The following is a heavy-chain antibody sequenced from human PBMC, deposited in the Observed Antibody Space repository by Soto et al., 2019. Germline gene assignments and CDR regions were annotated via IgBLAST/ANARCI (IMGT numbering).Heavy chain of an antibody. CDR3: ARGGDIVVVPAAIREAWQQLVNDY. V-gene: IGHV3-11*04. CDR2: ISSSGSTI. D-gene: IGHD2-2*02. Sequence: GGSLRLSCAASGFTFSDYYMSWIRQAPGKGLEWVSYISSSGSTIYYADSVKGRFTISRDNAKDSLYLQMNSLRAEDTAVYYCARGGDIVVVPAAIREAWQQLVNDYWGQGTLVTVSS. CDR1: GFTFSDYY. J-gene: IGHJ4*02.